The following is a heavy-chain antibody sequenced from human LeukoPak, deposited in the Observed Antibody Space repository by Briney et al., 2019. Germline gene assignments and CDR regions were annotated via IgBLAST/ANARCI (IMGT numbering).Heavy chain of an antibody. Sequence: SETLSLTCTVSGGSISSNSYYWGWIRQPPGKGPEWIGSIYYSGSTYYNPSLNIRVTISVDTSKNQFSLNLRSVTAADTAVYYCAREGVQNVWYMDVWGKGTTVTVSS. CDR3: AREGVQNVWYMDV. D-gene: IGHD2-8*01. J-gene: IGHJ6*04. CDR1: GGSISSNSYY. V-gene: IGHV4-39*07. CDR2: IYYSGST.